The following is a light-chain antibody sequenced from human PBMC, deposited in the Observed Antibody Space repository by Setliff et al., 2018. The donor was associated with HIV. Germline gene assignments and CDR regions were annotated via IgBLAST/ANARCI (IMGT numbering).Light chain of an antibody. J-gene: IGLJ2*01. CDR1: SSDIGRYNL. V-gene: IGLV2-23*01. CDR2: QAT. CDR3: CAYAGRYTAV. Sequence: QSVLTQPASVSGSPGQSITISCTGTSSDIGRYNLVSWYQQYPGKAPKLMIYQATKRPSGVSNRFSGSRSGYTASLTVSGLQADDEANYYCCAYAGRYTAVFGGGTKVTVL.